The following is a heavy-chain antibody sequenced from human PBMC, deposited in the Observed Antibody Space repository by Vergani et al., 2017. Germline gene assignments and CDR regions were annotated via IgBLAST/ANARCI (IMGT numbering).Heavy chain of an antibody. CDR2: INYSGST. J-gene: IGHJ4*02. V-gene: IGHV4-39*01. CDR3: ARLDY. Sequence: QLQLQESGPGLVKPSETLSLTCTVSGGSISSSSYYWGWIRQPPGTGLEGNGSINYSGSTYYNPSLKSRVTISVDTSKNQFSLNLSSVTAADTAVYYCARLDYWGQGTLVAVSS. CDR1: GGSISSSSYY.